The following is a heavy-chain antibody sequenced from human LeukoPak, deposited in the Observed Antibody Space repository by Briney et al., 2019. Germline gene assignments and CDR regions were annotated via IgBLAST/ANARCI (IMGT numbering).Heavy chain of an antibody. D-gene: IGHD1-14*01. CDR3: ARAMITNYYMDV. Sequence: SETLSLTCSVSGGSISSYYWSWIRQPPGKGLEWIGYIYYSGSTNYNPSLKSRVTISVDTSKNQFSLKLSSVTAADTAVYYCARAMITNYYMDVWGKGTTVTISS. J-gene: IGHJ6*03. CDR2: IYYSGST. V-gene: IGHV4-59*01. CDR1: GGSISSYY.